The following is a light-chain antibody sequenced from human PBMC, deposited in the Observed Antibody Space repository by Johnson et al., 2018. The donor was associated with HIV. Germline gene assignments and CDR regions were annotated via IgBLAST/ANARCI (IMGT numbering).Light chain of an antibody. CDR2: ENT. V-gene: IGLV1-51*02. J-gene: IGLJ1*01. CDR3: ATWDRSLSAGGV. Sequence: QSVLTQPPSVSAAPGQKVTISCSGSSSNIGNNYVSWYRQLPGTAPKLLIYENTQRPSGIPDQFSGSKSGASATLGITGLQTGDEADYYCATWDRSLSAGGVFGTGTKVTVL. CDR1: SSNIGNNY.